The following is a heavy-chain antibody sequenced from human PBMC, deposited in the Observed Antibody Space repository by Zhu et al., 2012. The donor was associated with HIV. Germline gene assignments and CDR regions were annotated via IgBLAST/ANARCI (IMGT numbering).Heavy chain of an antibody. CDR1: GGSFSGFY. CDR2: ISQSGDS. CDR3: ARGGFRYSASGSYSFDY. V-gene: IGHV4-34*01. J-gene: IGHJ4*02. D-gene: IGHD3-10*01. Sequence: QVQLQQWGAGLLKPSETLSLTCAVYGGSFSGFYWSWIRQPPGKGLEWIGEISQSGDSNYVPSLKSRVTLSVDTSKNQFSLKLNSVTAADTAVYYCARGGFRYSASGSYSFDYWGQGTLVTV.